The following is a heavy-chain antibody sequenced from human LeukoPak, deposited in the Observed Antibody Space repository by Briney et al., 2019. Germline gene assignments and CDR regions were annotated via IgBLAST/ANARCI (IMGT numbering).Heavy chain of an antibody. D-gene: IGHD4-17*01. CDR3: ARAIHSYGDHVYYFDY. Sequence: KSSETLSLTCAVSGGSISSSNWWSWVRQPPGKGLEWIGEIYHSGSTNYNPSLKSRVTISVDKSKNQFSPKLSSVTAADTAVYYCARAIHSYGDHVYYFDYWGQGTLVTVS. CDR2: IYHSGST. CDR1: GGSISSSNW. J-gene: IGHJ4*02. V-gene: IGHV4-4*02.